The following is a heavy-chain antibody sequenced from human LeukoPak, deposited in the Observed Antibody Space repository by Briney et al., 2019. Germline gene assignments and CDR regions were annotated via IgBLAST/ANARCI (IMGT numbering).Heavy chain of an antibody. CDR3: ATEEIRQWLVRNDY. V-gene: IGHV1-69-2*01. J-gene: IGHJ4*02. CDR2: VDPEDGET. Sequence: ASVKASCKVSGYTFTDYYMHWVQQAPGIGLEWIRLVDPEDGETIYAEKFQGRVTITADTSTDTAYMELSSLRSEDTAVYYCATEEIRQWLVRNDYWGQGTLVTVSS. D-gene: IGHD6-19*01. CDR1: GYTFTDYY.